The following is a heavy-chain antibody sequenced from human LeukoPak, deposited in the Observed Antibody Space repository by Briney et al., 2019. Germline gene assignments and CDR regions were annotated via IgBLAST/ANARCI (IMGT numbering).Heavy chain of an antibody. D-gene: IGHD6-19*01. V-gene: IGHV4-59*01. CDR1: GGSISGYY. CDR2: IYYSGST. J-gene: IGHJ4*02. CDR3: ARERVAVAGRTIDY. Sequence: SETLSLTCTVSGGSISGYYWSWIRQPPEKGLEWIGYIYYSGSTNYNPSLKSRVTISVDTSKNQFSLKLSSVTAADTAVYYCARERVAVAGRTIDYWGQGTLVTVSS.